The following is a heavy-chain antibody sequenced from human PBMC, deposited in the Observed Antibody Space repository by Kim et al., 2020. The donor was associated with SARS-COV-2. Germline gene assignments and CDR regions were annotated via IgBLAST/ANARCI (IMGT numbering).Heavy chain of an antibody. D-gene: IGHD2-15*01. V-gene: IGHV3-11*06. CDR3: ARESVVVAAPLYYYYGMDV. J-gene: IGHJ6*02. Sequence: GRFTISRDNAKNSLYLQMNSLRAEDTAVYYCARESVVVAAPLYYYYGMDVWGQGTTVTVSS.